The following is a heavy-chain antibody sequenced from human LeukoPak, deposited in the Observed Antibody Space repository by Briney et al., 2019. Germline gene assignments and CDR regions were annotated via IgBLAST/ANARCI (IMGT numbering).Heavy chain of an antibody. Sequence: GRSLRLSCAASGFTFSSYGMHWVRQAPGKGLEWVAVIWYDGSKKYYADSVKGRFTISRDNSKNTLYLQMDSLRAEDMAVYYCARYNTGSVDYWGQGTLVTVSS. CDR1: GFTFSSYG. D-gene: IGHD2-8*02. CDR3: ARYNTGSVDY. J-gene: IGHJ4*02. V-gene: IGHV3-33*01. CDR2: IWYDGSKK.